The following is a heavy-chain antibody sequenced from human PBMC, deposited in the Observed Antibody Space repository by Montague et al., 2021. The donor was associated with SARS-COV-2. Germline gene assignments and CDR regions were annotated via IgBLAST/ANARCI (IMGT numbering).Heavy chain of an antibody. Sequence: SETLSLTRTVSGGSISSSNYYWDWIRQPPGNGLEWIGSIYDSGSTYYNPSLKSRVTISVDTSKNHFSLKLSSVTAADTAVYYCARRGRKLLPVATTIGGFDIWGQGTMVTVSS. CDR1: GGSISSSNYY. V-gene: IGHV4-39*02. CDR2: IYDSGST. J-gene: IGHJ3*02. CDR3: ARRGRKLLPVATTIGGFDI. D-gene: IGHD5-12*01.